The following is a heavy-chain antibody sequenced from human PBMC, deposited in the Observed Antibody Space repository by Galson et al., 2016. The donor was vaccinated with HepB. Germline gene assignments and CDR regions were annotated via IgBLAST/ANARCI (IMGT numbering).Heavy chain of an antibody. CDR1: GYIFTSFG. CDR3: ARDRVWGSYGI. D-gene: IGHD3-16*01. J-gene: IGHJ3*02. Sequence: SVKVSCKASGYIFTSFGITWVRQAPGQGLEWMGWISAYNGNTNYAQKLQGRVTMTTDTSTSTAYMELRSLRSDDTAVYYCARDRVWGSYGIWGQGTMVTVSS. CDR2: ISAYNGNT. V-gene: IGHV1-18*01.